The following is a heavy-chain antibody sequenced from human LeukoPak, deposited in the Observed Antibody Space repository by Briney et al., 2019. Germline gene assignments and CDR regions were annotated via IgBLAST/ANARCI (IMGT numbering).Heavy chain of an antibody. D-gene: IGHD2-21*02. CDR1: GGSISSGDYY. CDR2: IYYSGST. J-gene: IGHJ4*02. Sequence: SETLSLTCTVSGGSISSGDYYWSWIRQPPGKGLEWIGYIYYSGSTYYNPSLKSRVTISVDTSKNQFSLKLSSVTAADTAVYYCARAPGSDPFDYWGQGTLVTVSS. V-gene: IGHV4-30-4*01. CDR3: ARAPGSDPFDY.